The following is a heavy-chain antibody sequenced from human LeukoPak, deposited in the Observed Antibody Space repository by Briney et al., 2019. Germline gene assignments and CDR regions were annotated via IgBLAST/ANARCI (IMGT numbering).Heavy chain of an antibody. CDR3: ARSYSSSWHYFDY. J-gene: IGHJ4*02. V-gene: IGHV3-30*04. Sequence: GGSLRLSCAASGFTFSTFAMQWVRQAPGKGLEWVAVISYDGSHKYSADSVKGRFTISRDNSKNTLYLQMNSLRPEDTAVYYCARSYSSSWHYFDYWGQGTLVTVSS. D-gene: IGHD6-13*01. CDR1: GFTFSTFA. CDR2: ISYDGSHK.